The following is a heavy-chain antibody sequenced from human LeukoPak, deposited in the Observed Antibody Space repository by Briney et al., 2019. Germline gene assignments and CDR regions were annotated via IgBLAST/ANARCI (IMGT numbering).Heavy chain of an antibody. V-gene: IGHV4-34*01. CDR3: ARGRRVYYDVSGYYYPS. CDR1: GGSFSDYY. D-gene: IGHD3-22*01. CDR2: VDHSGDT. J-gene: IGHJ5*02. Sequence: SETLFLTCAVYGGSFSDYYWSWIRQPPGKGLEWIGEVDHSGDTNYNPSLKNRVTISVGTSGNQFSLRLTSVTAADTAVYYCARGRRVYYDVSGYYYPSWGQGTLVTVSS.